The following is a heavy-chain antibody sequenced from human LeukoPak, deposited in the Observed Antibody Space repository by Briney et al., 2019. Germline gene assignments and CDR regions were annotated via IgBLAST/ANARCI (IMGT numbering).Heavy chain of an antibody. CDR3: ATDIPGTTGQVDV. CDR1: GFTVSSNY. Sequence: GGSLRLSCAASGFTVSSNYMSWVRQAPGKGLEWVSVIYSGGSTYYADSVKGRFTISRDNSKNTLYLQMNSLRAEDTAVYYCATDIPGTTGQVDVWGKGTTVTVSS. V-gene: IGHV3-53*01. CDR2: IYSGGST. D-gene: IGHD1-7*01. J-gene: IGHJ6*04.